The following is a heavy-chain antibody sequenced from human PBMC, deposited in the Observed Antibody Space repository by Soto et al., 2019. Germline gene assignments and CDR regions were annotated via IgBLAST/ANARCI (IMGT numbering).Heavy chain of an antibody. D-gene: IGHD4-17*01. CDR3: AREEGAVTTGGYYYYYGLDV. CDR2: IYYSGST. CDR1: GGSISSGGYY. J-gene: IGHJ6*02. V-gene: IGHV4-31*03. Sequence: LSLTCTVSGGSISSGGYYWSWIRQHPGKGLEWIGHIYYSGSTFYNPSLKSRVTISVDKSKKHFSLKLTSVTAADTAVYYCAREEGAVTTGGYYYYYGLDVWGQGTTVTVSS.